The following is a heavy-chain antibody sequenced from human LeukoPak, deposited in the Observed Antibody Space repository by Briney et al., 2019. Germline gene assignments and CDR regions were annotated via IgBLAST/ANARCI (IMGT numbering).Heavy chain of an antibody. CDR3: ASGKYSYGSSH. CDR2: IYYSGST. J-gene: IGHJ4*02. CDR1: GGSISSYY. V-gene: IGHV4-59*01. Sequence: SETLSLTCTVSGGSISSYYWSWIRQPPGKGLEWIGYIYYSGSTNYNPSLKSRVTISVDTSKNQFSLKLSSVTAADTAVYYCASGKYSYGSSHWGQGTLVTVSS. D-gene: IGHD5-18*01.